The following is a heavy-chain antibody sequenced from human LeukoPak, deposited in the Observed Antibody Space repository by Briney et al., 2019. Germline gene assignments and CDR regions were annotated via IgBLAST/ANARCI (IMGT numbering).Heavy chain of an antibody. CDR2: INPNSGGT. CDR3: ARNQYLLWFGELSGMDV. Sequence: ASVNVSCKASGYTFTGYYMHWVRQAPGQGLEWMGWINPNSGGTNYAQKFQGRVTMTRDTSISTAYMELSRLRSDDTAVYYCARNQYLLWFGELSGMDVWGQGTTVTVSS. CDR1: GYTFTGYY. D-gene: IGHD3-10*01. V-gene: IGHV1-2*02. J-gene: IGHJ6*02.